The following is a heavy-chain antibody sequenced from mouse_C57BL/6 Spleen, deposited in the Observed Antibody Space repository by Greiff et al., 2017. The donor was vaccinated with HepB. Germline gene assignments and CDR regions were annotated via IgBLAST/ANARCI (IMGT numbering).Heavy chain of an antibody. V-gene: IGHV1-82*01. CDR3: ARRTGYYAMDY. CDR1: GYAFSSSW. Sequence: VKLMESGPELVKPGASVKISCKASGYAFSSSWMNWVKQRPGKGLEWIGRIYPGDGDTNYNGKFKGKATLTADKSSSTAYMQLSSLTSEDSAVYFCARRTGYYAMDYWGQGTSVTVSS. CDR2: IYPGDGDT. J-gene: IGHJ4*01.